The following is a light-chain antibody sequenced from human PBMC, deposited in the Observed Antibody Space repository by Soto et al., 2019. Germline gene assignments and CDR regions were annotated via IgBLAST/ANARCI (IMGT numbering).Light chain of an antibody. Sequence: DIQMTQSPSSLSASVGDRVTITCRASQSIVTYLIWYLQKPGKAPKLLIYAASNLQSGVPSRFSGSGSGTDFTLTISSLQPEDFVTYFCQQSYSTPPWTFGQGTKVEIK. CDR1: QSIVTY. J-gene: IGKJ1*01. CDR3: QQSYSTPPWT. V-gene: IGKV1-39*01. CDR2: AAS.